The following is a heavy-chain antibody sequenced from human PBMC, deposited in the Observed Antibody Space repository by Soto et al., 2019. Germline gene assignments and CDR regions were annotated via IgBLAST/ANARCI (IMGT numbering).Heavy chain of an antibody. CDR1: GDSITTNGYY. CDR3: ARYHYTYGLLIDH. V-gene: IGHV4-39*01. J-gene: IGHJ4*02. Sequence: SETLSLTCSVSGDSITTNGYYWGWIRQPPGKGLQWIGNVYWTGSTFSHPSLTSRVFISVDTSKNEFSLRLTSVTAADTAVYYCARYHYTYGLLIDHWGPGTLVTVSS. D-gene: IGHD5-12*01. CDR2: VYWTGST.